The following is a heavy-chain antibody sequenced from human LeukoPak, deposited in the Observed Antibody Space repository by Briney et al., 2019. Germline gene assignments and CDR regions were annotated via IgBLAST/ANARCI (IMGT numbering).Heavy chain of an antibody. J-gene: IGHJ4*02. V-gene: IGHV3-11*04. CDR2: ISGSGLST. Sequence: PGGSLRLSCAASGFTFDDYGMSWVRQAPGKGLEWIAYISGSGLSTYHADSVKGRFTISRDNAENSLFLQMNSLRVEDTATYYCARQYTTSSSEFDSWGQGTLVTVSS. CDR1: GFTFDDYG. CDR3: ARQYTTSSSEFDS. D-gene: IGHD2/OR15-2a*01.